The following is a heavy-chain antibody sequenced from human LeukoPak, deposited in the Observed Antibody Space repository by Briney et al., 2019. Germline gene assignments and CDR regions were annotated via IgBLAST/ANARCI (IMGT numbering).Heavy chain of an antibody. CDR2: INHSGST. Sequence: KPSETLSLTCTVSGGSISSYYWSWIRQPPGKGLEWIGEINHSGSTNYNPSLKSRVTISVDTSKNQFSLKLSSVTAADTAVYYCARGGRSLVAAQFDLWGRGTLVTVSS. J-gene: IGHJ2*01. V-gene: IGHV4-34*01. D-gene: IGHD2-15*01. CDR1: GGSISSYY. CDR3: ARGGRSLVAAQFDL.